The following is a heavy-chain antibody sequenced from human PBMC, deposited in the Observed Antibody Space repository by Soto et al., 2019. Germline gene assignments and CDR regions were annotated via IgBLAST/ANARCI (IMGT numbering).Heavy chain of an antibody. V-gene: IGHV4-38-2*02. J-gene: IGHJ6*02. CDR2: IHHSGST. D-gene: IGHD2-21*02. Sequence: SETLSLTCAVSGYSISSGYYWGWIRQPPGKGLEWIGSIHHSGSTYYNPSLKSRVTISVDTSKNQFSLKLSSVTAADTAVYYCARDLSGTPIVVVTAGMDVWGQGTTVTVSS. CDR3: ARDLSGTPIVVVTAGMDV. CDR1: GYSISSGYY.